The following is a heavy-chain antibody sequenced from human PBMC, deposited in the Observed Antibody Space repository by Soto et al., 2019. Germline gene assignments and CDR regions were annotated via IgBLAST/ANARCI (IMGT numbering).Heavy chain of an antibody. V-gene: IGHV4-34*01. CDR3: ARSGRRWSSWTVYDWFDP. J-gene: IGHJ5*02. Sequence: QVQLQQWGAGLLKPSETLSLTCAVYGGSFSGYYWSWIRQPPGKGLEWIGEINHSGSTNYNPSLKSRVSVSVDTSKNQSSLKLSDVSAAATAVYYCARSGRRWSSWTVYDWFDPWGQGTLVTVSS. CDR2: INHSGST. D-gene: IGHD2-15*01. CDR1: GGSFSGYY.